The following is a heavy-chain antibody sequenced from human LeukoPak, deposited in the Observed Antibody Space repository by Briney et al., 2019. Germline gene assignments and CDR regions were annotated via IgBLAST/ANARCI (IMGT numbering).Heavy chain of an antibody. D-gene: IGHD5-12*01. CDR2: ISSSGGTI. CDR1: GFTFSSYS. J-gene: IGHJ5*02. Sequence: GGSLRLSCAASGFTFSSYSMNWVRQGPGKGLEWVSYISSSGGTIYYADSVKGRFTISRDNAKNSLYLQMNSLRAEDTAVYYCARGSGYSAWGQGTLVTVSS. V-gene: IGHV3-48*04. CDR3: ARGSGYSA.